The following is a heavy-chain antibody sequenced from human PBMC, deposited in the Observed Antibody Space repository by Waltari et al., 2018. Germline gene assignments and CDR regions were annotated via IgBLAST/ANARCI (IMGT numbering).Heavy chain of an antibody. Sequence: QLQLQESGPGLVKPSETLSLTCTVSGAAISSSSYYWAWIRQSPGKGLAWIGNMYYSGTTYINPSLESRVTRSADPYKNQFFLKVSYVTDADTAVYYCATVGRVGATIDAFDIWGQGTVVTVS. CDR2: MYYSGTT. CDR3: ATVGRVGATIDAFDI. D-gene: IGHD1-26*01. CDR1: GAAISSSSYY. J-gene: IGHJ3*02. V-gene: IGHV4-39*07.